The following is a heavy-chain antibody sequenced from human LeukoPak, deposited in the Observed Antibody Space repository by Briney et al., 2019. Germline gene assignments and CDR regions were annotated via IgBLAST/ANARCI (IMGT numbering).Heavy chain of an antibody. CDR2: ISAYNGNT. D-gene: IGHD2-8*01. CDR1: DYTFINYG. V-gene: IGHV1-18*01. Sequence: ASVRVSCKASDYTFINYGISWVRQAPGQGLEWMGWISAYNGNTYYAQKFQGRVTVTTDTSTSTAYMDLRSLRSDDTAVYYCARMNLDCKNGVCYDYWGEGTPATVSS. J-gene: IGHJ4*02. CDR3: ARMNLDCKNGVCYDY.